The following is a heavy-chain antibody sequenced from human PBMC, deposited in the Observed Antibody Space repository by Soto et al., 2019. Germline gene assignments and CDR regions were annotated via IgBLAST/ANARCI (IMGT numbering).Heavy chain of an antibody. Sequence: QVQLVQSGGEVKKPGASVRVSCKSSGYTFINYGISWVRQAPGRGLEWLGWIYPYNHNTNYAQKFQGRVTMTTDASTSTAYMELGSLRSDDTATYYCAKVLGIAAALDVFDIWGQGTTVTVSS. D-gene: IGHD6-13*01. V-gene: IGHV1-18*01. J-gene: IGHJ3*02. CDR2: IYPYNHNT. CDR3: AKVLGIAAALDVFDI. CDR1: GYTFINYG.